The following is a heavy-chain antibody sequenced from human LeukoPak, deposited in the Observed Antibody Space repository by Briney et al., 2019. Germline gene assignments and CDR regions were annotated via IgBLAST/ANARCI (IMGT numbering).Heavy chain of an antibody. V-gene: IGHV4-34*01. Sequence: SETLSLTCAVYGGSFSGYYWSWIRQPPGKGLEWIGEINHSGSTNYNPSLKSRVTISVDKSKNQFSLKLSSVTAADTAVYYCASAGYSYGPAFYMDVWGKGTTVTVSS. CDR2: INHSGST. J-gene: IGHJ6*03. CDR3: ASAGYSYGPAFYMDV. D-gene: IGHD5-18*01. CDR1: GGSFSGYY.